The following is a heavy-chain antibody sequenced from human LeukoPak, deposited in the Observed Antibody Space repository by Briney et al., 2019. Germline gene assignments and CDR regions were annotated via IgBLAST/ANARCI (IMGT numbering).Heavy chain of an antibody. J-gene: IGHJ4*02. D-gene: IGHD2-15*01. Sequence: PETLSLTCTVSGGSVSNSNYYCGWVRQPPGKGLEWIGSIYYSGSTYYNPSLKSRVTISVDTSKNQFSLKLSSVTAADTAVYYCARQRGYCSGGSCYGMFDYWGQGTLVTVSS. CDR3: ARQRGYCSGGSCYGMFDY. V-gene: IGHV4-39*01. CDR1: GGSVSNSNYY. CDR2: IYYSGST.